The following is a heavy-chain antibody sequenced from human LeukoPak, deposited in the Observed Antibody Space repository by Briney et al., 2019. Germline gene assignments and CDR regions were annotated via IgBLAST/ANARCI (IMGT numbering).Heavy chain of an antibody. J-gene: IGHJ4*02. CDR1: GFIFSSYW. D-gene: IGHD3-16*01. CDR3: ARIRGHYYFDY. Sequence: GRSLRPSCAASGFIFSSYWMTWVRQAPGKGLEWVANIKQAGGENSYVDSVKGRFTISRDTAKNSLYLQVNSLRAEDTAVYYCARIRGHYYFDYWGQGTLVTVSS. V-gene: IGHV3-7*01. CDR2: IKQAGGEN.